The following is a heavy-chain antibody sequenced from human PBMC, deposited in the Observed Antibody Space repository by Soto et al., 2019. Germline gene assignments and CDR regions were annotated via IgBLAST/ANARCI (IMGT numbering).Heavy chain of an antibody. V-gene: IGHV4-59*01. CDR1: GGSINNYY. D-gene: IGHD2-21*01. J-gene: IGHJ5*02. CDR3: ARRAVVAVTGSLDNWLDP. Sequence: SETLSLTCSVSGGSINNYYWSWIRQPPGKGLEWIGYIYYSGTTNYNPSLKSRVTISVDTSRNQFSLKVNSVTAADTAVYYCARRAVVAVTGSLDNWLDPWGQGILVTVS. CDR2: IYYSGTT.